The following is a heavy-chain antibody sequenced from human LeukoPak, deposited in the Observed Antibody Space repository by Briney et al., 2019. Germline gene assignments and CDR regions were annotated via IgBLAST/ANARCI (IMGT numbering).Heavy chain of an antibody. CDR2: ISAYNGNT. CDR3: ARVRQLGYYYYYGMDV. CDR1: GYTFTSYG. Sequence: GASVKVSCKASGYTFTSYGISWVRQAPGQGLEWMGWISAYNGNTNYAQKLQGRVTMTTDTSTSTAYMELRSLRSDDTAVYYCARVRQLGYYYYYGMDVWGQGTTVTVSS. D-gene: IGHD6-13*01. V-gene: IGHV1-18*01. J-gene: IGHJ6*02.